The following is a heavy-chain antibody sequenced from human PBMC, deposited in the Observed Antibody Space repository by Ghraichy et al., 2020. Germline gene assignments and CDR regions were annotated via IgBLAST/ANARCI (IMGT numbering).Heavy chain of an antibody. CDR3: ARDSSPVAGRDALDI. CDR2: IKQDGSDK. D-gene: IGHD6-19*01. Sequence: GESLNISCAASGFTFRSYWMTWVRQAPGKGLEWVANIKQDGSDKNYVDSVKGRFTISRDNAKNSLYLQMSSLRAEDTAVYYCARDSSPVAGRDALDIWGQGTMVIVSS. J-gene: IGHJ3*02. V-gene: IGHV3-7*01. CDR1: GFTFRSYW.